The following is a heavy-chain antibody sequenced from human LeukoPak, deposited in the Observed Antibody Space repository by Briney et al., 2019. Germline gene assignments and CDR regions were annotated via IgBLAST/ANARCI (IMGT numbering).Heavy chain of an antibody. D-gene: IGHD5-12*01. Sequence: PGGSLRLSCAASGLTFSSYSMSWLRQAPGKGLEWVSYISDSGSTIYYADSVKGRITISRDNARNSVFLQMNNLRDEDTAVYYCASRIVGVAMYRIDYWGQGTLVTVSS. J-gene: IGHJ4*02. V-gene: IGHV3-48*02. CDR2: ISDSGSTI. CDR3: ASRIVGVAMYRIDY. CDR1: GLTFSSYS.